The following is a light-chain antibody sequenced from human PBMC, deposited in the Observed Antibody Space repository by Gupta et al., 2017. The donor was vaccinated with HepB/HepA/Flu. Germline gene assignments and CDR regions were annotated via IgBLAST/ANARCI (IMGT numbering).Light chain of an antibody. CDR3: NSRDSSAKQLV. CDR1: SLRDYY. J-gene: IGLJ3*02. CDR2: GKN. V-gene: IGLV3-19*01. Sequence: SSELTQDPAVSVALGQTVSMTCQGDSLRDYYANWYQQKPGQAPVLIIYGKNNRPSGIPDRFSGSTSGLTASLTVTGAQAEDEADYYCNSRDSSAKQLVFGGGTKLTVL.